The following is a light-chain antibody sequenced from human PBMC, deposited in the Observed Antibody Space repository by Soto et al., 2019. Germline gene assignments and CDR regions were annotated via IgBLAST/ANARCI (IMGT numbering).Light chain of an antibody. CDR2: ASD. V-gene: IGLV1-44*01. J-gene: IGLJ2*01. CDR1: RSNIGSDA. Sequence: QSALTQPPSASGTPGQRVTISCSGSRSNIGSDAVNWYQQLPGTAPKLVIYASDQRPSGDPDRFSGSKAGTSASLAISGLQSEDEADYYCAAWDDTLKGVLFGGGTKVAVL. CDR3: AAWDDTLKGVL.